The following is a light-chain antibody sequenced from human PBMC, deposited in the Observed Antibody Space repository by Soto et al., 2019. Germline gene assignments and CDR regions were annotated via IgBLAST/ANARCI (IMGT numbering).Light chain of an antibody. J-gene: IGKJ4*01. V-gene: IGKV1-33*01. CDR2: ETS. CDR1: QDVGKH. CDR3: QQYDNLPHLS. Sequence: DIQMTQSPSSLSASVGDRVTISCQASQDVGKHLNWYQQRPGKAPKILIYETSNLATGVPSRFSASGSGTHFTFSIRSLQPEDIGTYYYQQYDNLPHLSIGAGTKVEI.